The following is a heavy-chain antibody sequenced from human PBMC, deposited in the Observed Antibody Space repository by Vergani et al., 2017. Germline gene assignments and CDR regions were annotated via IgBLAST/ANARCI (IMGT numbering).Heavy chain of an antibody. J-gene: IGHJ1*01. V-gene: IGHV3-30*03. CDR1: GFTSSYYG. D-gene: IGHD1-1*01. CDR3: ATKSCGTPGWQIGYFRE. CDR2: ISYDGTQK. Sequence: QVHLVESGGGVVQPGRSLRLSCVVSGFTSSYYGMHCVRQAPGKGLEWVAVISYDGTQKYYADSVKGRFTISRDNSKSTLYLQMNSLRTEDTAVYYCATKSCGTPGWQIGYFREWGQGTLVTVSS.